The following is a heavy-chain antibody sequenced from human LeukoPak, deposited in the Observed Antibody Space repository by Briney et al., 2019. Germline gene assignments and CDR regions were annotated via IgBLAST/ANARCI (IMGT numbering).Heavy chain of an antibody. Sequence: GGSLRLSCAASGFTFDDYAMHWVRQAPGRGVEWVSLTSGDGIRTFYADSVKGRCTISRDNIKNTLYLQMNSLRTEDTALYYRAKDLGGDTFDIWGQGTMVTVSS. CDR1: GFTFDDYA. D-gene: IGHD3-16*01. J-gene: IGHJ3*02. CDR3: AKDLGGDTFDI. V-gene: IGHV3-43*02. CDR2: TSGDGIRT.